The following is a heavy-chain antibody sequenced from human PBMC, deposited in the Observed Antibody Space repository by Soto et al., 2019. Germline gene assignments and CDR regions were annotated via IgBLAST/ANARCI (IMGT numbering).Heavy chain of an antibody. CDR1: GDSISTSGYY. CDR2: IYYSGST. CDR3: ARLGGVVAASDFDY. Sequence: PSETLSLTCTVSGDSISTSGYYWGWVRQPPGKGLEWVGTIYYSGSTYYNTSLKSRLTISIHTSENQFSLKLTSVTAADTVVYYCARLGGVVAASDFDYWGQGTLVTVSS. J-gene: IGHJ4*02. V-gene: IGHV4-39*01. D-gene: IGHD2-15*01.